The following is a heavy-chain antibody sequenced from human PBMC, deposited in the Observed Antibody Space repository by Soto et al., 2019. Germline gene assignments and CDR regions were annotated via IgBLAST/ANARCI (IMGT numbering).Heavy chain of an antibody. CDR3: AREAYVVVTATAPFDY. J-gene: IGHJ4*02. CDR2: IIPILGIA. Sequence: QVQLVQSGAEVKKPGSSVKVSCKASGGTFSSYTISWVRQAPGQGLEWMGRIIPILGIANYAQRFQGRVTITGDKATSTAYIELSSVSSEDTAVYCCAREAYVVVTATAPFDYWGQGPLVTVSS. CDR1: GGTFSSYT. V-gene: IGHV1-69*08. D-gene: IGHD2-21*02.